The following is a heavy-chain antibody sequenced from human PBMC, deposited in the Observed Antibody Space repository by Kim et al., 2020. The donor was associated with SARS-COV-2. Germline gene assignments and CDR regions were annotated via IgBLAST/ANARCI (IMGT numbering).Heavy chain of an antibody. D-gene: IGHD2-2*01. CDR3: AKDPLPTDIVVVPAHNWYFDL. V-gene: IGHV3-33*06. Sequence: FTISRDNSKNTLYLQMNSLRAEDTAVYYCAKDPLPTDIVVVPAHNWYFDLWGRGTLVTVSS. J-gene: IGHJ2*01.